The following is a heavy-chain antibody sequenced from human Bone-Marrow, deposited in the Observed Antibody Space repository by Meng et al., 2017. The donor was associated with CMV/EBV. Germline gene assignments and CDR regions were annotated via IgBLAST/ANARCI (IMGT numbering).Heavy chain of an antibody. D-gene: IGHD3/OR15-3a*01. J-gene: IGHJ4*02. V-gene: IGHV1-46*02. CDR1: GYTLNSYY. Sequence: ASVKVSCKASGYTLNSYYMHWVRQAPGQGLEWMGKINPNGGSTTYAQKFQGRVTMTRDTSTSTVYMELSSLRSNDTAVYYCARDPLWRLTLAWLPFDYWGQGTLVTVSS. CDR3: ARDPLWRLTLAWLPFDY. CDR2: INPNGGST.